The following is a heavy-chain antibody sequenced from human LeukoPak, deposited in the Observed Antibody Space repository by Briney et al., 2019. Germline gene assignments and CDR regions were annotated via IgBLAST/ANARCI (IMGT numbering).Heavy chain of an antibody. Sequence: PGGSLRLSCAASGFTFSSYGMHWVRQAPGKGLEWVAVIWFDGSNKYYADSVMGRFTISRDNSKNTLYLQMNSLRVEDTAVYYCARDRAVSSFDYWGQGTLVTVSS. CDR2: IWFDGSNK. V-gene: IGHV3-33*01. J-gene: IGHJ4*02. CDR3: ARDRAVSSFDY. D-gene: IGHD6-19*01. CDR1: GFTFSSYG.